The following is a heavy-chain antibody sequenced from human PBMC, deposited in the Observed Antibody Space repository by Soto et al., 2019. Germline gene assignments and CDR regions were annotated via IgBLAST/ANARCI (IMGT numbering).Heavy chain of an antibody. J-gene: IGHJ4*02. CDR1: GYTFTSYY. CDR3: ARIRSGSFDY. Sequence: QVQLVQSGAEVKKPGASVKVSCKASGYTFTSYYMHWVRQAPGQGLEWMGIINPSGGSTSYAQKFQGRVTMTRDTSTSTVYMERSGRRSEDTAVSYCARIRSGSFDYWGQGTLVTVSS. V-gene: IGHV1-46*01. CDR2: INPSGGST. D-gene: IGHD3-10*01.